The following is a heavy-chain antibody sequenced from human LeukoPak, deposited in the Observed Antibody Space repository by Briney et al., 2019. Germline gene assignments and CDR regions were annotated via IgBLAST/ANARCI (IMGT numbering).Heavy chain of an antibody. V-gene: IGHV1-46*01. Sequence: ASVKVSCKASGYTFTNYYIHWVRQAPGQGLEWMGMINPGGGGTAYAQKLQGRVTMTTDTSTSTAYMELRSLRSDDTAVYYCARRYCSSTSCYYWFDPWGQGTLVTVSS. D-gene: IGHD2-2*01. J-gene: IGHJ5*02. CDR2: INPGGGGT. CDR3: ARRYCSSTSCYYWFDP. CDR1: GYTFTNYY.